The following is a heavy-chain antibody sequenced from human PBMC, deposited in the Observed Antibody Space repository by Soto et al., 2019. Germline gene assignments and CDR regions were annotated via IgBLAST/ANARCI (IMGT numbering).Heavy chain of an antibody. CDR1: GGNSNSYS. V-gene: IGHV1-69*06. J-gene: IGHJ4*02. D-gene: IGHD3-16*01. Sequence: QVRLVQSGAEVKKPGSSVKLSCKVSGGNSNSYSIAWVRQAPGQGLQWLGAIVPLSGTPNHAQQFHARVTITADTSTSTAYFELSRLRSEETTIYYCARDWRQRSRGGFFDYWGQGSLVTISS. CDR2: IVPLSGTP. CDR3: ARDWRQRSRGGFFDY.